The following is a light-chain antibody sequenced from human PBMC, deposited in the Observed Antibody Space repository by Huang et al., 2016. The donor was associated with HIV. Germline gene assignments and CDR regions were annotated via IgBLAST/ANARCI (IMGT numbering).Light chain of an antibody. J-gene: IGKJ1*01. V-gene: IGKV1-39*01. Sequence: DIQMTQSPSSPSASVGDRVTITCRASQTINNFLNWYQQKPGKAPKLLIYSASNLQSGVPSRFGGSGSGTEFTLIINSLQPEDFATYYCQQSYSSLRTFGQGTKVEI. CDR1: QTINNF. CDR3: QQSYSSLRT. CDR2: SAS.